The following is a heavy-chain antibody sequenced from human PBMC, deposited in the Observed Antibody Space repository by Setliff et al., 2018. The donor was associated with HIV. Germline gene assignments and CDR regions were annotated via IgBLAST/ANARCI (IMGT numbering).Heavy chain of an antibody. Sequence: PSETLSLTCAVSGGSVSSADYYWNWIRQHPGKGLEWVGYIYYSGSTFYNPSLKSRITISVDTSKNQFSLKLSSVTAADTAVYYCARLGYSIDLRRLDYWGQGAQVTVSS. V-gene: IGHV4-31*11. D-gene: IGHD6-13*01. CDR2: IYYSGST. CDR1: GGSVSSADYY. J-gene: IGHJ4*02. CDR3: ARLGYSIDLRRLDY.